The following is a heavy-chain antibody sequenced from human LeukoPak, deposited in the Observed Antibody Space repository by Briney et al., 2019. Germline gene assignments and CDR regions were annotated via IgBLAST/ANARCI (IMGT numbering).Heavy chain of an antibody. Sequence: GESLKISCKASGYTFSNYWVGWVRQMPGKGLEWMGIIYPGDSNTRYSPSFEGQVLISADKSISTVYLHWGSLKASDTAMYFCARRGSLTSDAVDIWSQGTLVSV. J-gene: IGHJ3*02. CDR1: GYTFSNYW. CDR2: IYPGDSNT. D-gene: IGHD3-9*01. CDR3: ARRGSLTSDAVDI. V-gene: IGHV5-51*01.